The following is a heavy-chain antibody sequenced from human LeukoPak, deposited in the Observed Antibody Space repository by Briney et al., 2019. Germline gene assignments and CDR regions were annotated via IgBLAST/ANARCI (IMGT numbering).Heavy chain of an antibody. V-gene: IGHV4-59*01. J-gene: IGHJ2*01. D-gene: IGHD4-17*01. CDR2: IYYSGST. Sequence: PSETLSLTCTVSGGSISSYYWSWIRQPPGKGLEWIGYIYYSGSTNYNPSLKSRVTISVDTSKNQFSLKLSSVTAAGTAVYYCARDYGDIPPDWYYDLWGRGTLVTVSS. CDR1: GGSISSYY. CDR3: ARDYGDIPPDWYYDL.